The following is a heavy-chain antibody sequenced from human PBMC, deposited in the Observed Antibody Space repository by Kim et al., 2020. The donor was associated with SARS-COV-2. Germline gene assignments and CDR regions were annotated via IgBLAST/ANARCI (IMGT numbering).Heavy chain of an antibody. V-gene: IGHV4-39*01. D-gene: IGHD3-22*01. CDR2: IYNSGIT. CDR1: GGSISSSSYY. CDR3: ARLASYYYDSSGYYYFDY. Sequence: SETLSLTCTVSGGSISSSSYYWGWIRQPQGMGLEWFGSIYNSGITYSNPSLRSLVTISVDTSKNQFSLRLSSVTAADTAVYYCARLASYYYDSSGYYYFDYWGQGTLVTVSS. J-gene: IGHJ4*02.